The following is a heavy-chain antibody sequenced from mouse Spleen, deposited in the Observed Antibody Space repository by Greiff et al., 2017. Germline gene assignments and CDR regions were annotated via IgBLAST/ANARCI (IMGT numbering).Heavy chain of an antibody. CDR1: GYTFTSYW. J-gene: IGHJ2*01. V-gene: IGHV1-5*01. D-gene: IGHD1-1*01. Sequence: EVQLQQSGTVLARPGASVKMSCKASGYTFTSYWMHWVKQRPGQGLEWIGAIYPGNSDTSYNQKFKGKAKLTAVTSTSTAYMELSSLTNEDSAVYYCTRSFTTVYYFDYWGQGTTLTVSS. CDR2: IYPGNSDT. CDR3: TRSFTTVYYFDY.